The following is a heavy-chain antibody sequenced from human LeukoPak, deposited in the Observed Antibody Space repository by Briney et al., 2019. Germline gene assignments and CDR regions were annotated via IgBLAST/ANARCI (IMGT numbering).Heavy chain of an antibody. CDR1: GGSISSSNW. CDR2: IYHSGST. CDR3: ARARIVVVAYYYYFDY. D-gene: IGHD2-15*01. J-gene: IGHJ4*02. V-gene: IGHV4-4*02. Sequence: PSGTLSLTCAVSGGSISSSNWWSWVRQPPGKGLEWIGSIYHSGSTYYNPSLKSRVTISVDTSKNQFALKLSSVTAADTAVYYCARARIVVVAYYYYFDYWGQGTLVTVSS.